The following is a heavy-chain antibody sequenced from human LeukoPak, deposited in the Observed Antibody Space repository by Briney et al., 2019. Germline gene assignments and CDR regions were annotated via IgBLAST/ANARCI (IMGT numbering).Heavy chain of an antibody. CDR2: INWNSANI. CDR1: GFTFDDYA. D-gene: IGHD2-21*01. J-gene: IGHJ4*02. Sequence: GRSLRLSCAASGFTFDDYAMHWVRQAPGKGLEWVSRINWNSANIVYADSVKGRFTISRDNAKNSLYLQMNSLRAEDTAVYYCASITDYWGQGTLVTVSS. V-gene: IGHV3-9*01. CDR3: ASITDY.